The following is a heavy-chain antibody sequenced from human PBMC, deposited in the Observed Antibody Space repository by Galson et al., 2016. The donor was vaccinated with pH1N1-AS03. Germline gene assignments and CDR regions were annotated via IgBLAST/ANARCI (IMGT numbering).Heavy chain of an antibody. CDR3: AKNGGSGYCKDYFEH. Sequence: PRLSCAASGFTFDKYALTWVRQVPGKGLEWVSHITGNGLATYYADSVKGRFTLSRDNPKGTIYLQMNFLRAEDTAIYYCAKNGGSGYCKDYFEHWGRGTLVTVSS. J-gene: IGHJ4*02. V-gene: IGHV3-23*01. D-gene: IGHD5-12*01. CDR1: GFTFDKYA. CDR2: ITGNGLAT.